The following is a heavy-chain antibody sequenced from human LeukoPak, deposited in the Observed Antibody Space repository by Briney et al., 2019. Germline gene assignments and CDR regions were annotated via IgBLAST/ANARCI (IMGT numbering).Heavy chain of an antibody. CDR2: IIPIFGTA. D-gene: IGHD2-8*01. J-gene: IGHJ4*02. CDR3: AREGGYCTNGVCQYYFDY. CDR1: GGTFSSYA. Sequence: SVKVSCKASGGTFSSYAISWVRQAPGQGLEWMGGIIPIFGTADYAQKFQGRVTITADESTSTAYMELSSLRSEDTAVYYCAREGGYCTNGVCQYYFDYWGQGTLVTVSS. V-gene: IGHV1-69*13.